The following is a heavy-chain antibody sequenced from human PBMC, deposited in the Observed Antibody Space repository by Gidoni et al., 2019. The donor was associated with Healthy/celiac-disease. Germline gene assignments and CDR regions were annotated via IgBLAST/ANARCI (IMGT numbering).Heavy chain of an antibody. CDR2: IYHSGST. CDR1: GGSISSSNW. D-gene: IGHD2-2*01. J-gene: IGHJ6*02. Sequence: QVQLQESGPGLVKPSGTLSLTCAVSGGSISSSNWWSWLRQPPGKGLEWIGEIYHSGSTNYNPSLKSRVTISVDKSKNQFSLKLSSVTAADTAVYYCARVRIVVVPAAMGGDYYYGMDVWGQGTTVTVSS. V-gene: IGHV4-4*02. CDR3: ARVRIVVVPAAMGGDYYYGMDV.